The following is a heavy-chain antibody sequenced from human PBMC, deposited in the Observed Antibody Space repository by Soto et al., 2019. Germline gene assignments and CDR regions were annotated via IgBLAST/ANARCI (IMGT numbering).Heavy chain of an antibody. CDR2: ISYDGSDR. CDR1: GFTFSDYG. D-gene: IGHD2-15*01. V-gene: IGHV3-30*03. J-gene: IGHJ4*02. CDR3: ARSTYCNGGSCYPQY. Sequence: HPVGTLRLSCEGPGFTFSDYGFHWVRQAPGQGLEWVAMISYDGSDRYYRDSVQGRFTISRDDSKNTVFLQMNSLRTEDTAMYYCARSTYCNGGSCYPQYWGPGTLVTVSS.